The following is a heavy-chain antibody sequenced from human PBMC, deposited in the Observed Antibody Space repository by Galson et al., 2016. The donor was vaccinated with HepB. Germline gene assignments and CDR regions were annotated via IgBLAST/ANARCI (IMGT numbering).Heavy chain of an antibody. CDR3: ARANRYGTGWYGRNDY. V-gene: IGHV3-23*01. CDR2: ISGNRP. J-gene: IGHJ4*02. Sequence: SLRLSCAASGFSFSSYAMSWVRQAPGEGLEWVSAISGNRPEYAASVKGRFTISRDNSKSTVYLQMNSLRAEDRAVYYCARANRYGTGWYGRNDYWGQGTLVTVS. D-gene: IGHD6-19*01. CDR1: GFSFSSYA.